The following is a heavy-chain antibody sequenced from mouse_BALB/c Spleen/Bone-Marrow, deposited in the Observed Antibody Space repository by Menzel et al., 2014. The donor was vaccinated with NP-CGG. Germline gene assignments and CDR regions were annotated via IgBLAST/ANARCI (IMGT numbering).Heavy chain of an antibody. D-gene: IGHD2-2*01. V-gene: IGHV1-69*01. CDR3: AREGYGYQYFDY. Sequence: QVQLQQSGAELVMPGASVKMSCKASGYTFTDYWMHWVKQRPGQGLEWIGAIDTSDSYTSYNQKFKGKATLTVDESSSTAYMQLSSLTSEDSAVYCCAREGYGYQYFDYWGQGTTLTVSS. CDR2: IDTSDSYT. CDR1: GYTFTDYW. J-gene: IGHJ2*01.